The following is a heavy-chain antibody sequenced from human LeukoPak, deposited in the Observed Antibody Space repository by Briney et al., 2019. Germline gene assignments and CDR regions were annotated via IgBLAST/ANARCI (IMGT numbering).Heavy chain of an antibody. CDR1: AGSLSTYW. J-gene: IGHJ4*02. Sequence: SETLSLTCSVSAGSLSTYWWSWIRQPPGKGLEWIGFIHYTGGTLYNPSLKSRVTLSVDVSKSQFSLSLTSATTADTAVYYCARTGSSGSFSDYWGQGTLVTVSS. D-gene: IGHD3-10*01. CDR2: IHYTGGT. CDR3: ARTGSSGSFSDY. V-gene: IGHV4-59*01.